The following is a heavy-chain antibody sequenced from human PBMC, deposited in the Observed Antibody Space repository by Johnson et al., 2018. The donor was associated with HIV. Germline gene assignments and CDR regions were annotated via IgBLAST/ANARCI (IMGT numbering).Heavy chain of an antibody. J-gene: IGHJ3*02. CDR3: AKDRGLWFGDDAFDI. CDR2: ITQDGSEQ. CDR1: GFTFSSYW. Sequence: VQLVESGGGVVQPGRSLRLSCAASGFTFSSYWMSWVRQAPGKGLEWVANITQDGSEQYYVDSVKGRFTISRDNAKKSLYLQMKSLRAEDTALYYCAKDRGLWFGDDAFDIWGQGTMVTVSS. V-gene: IGHV3-7*05. D-gene: IGHD3-10*01.